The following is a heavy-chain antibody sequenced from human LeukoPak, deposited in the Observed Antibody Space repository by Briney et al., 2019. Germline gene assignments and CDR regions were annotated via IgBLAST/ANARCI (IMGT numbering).Heavy chain of an antibody. J-gene: IGHJ4*02. V-gene: IGHV3-48*01. Sequence: GGSLRLSCAASGFTFSTYNMNWVRQAPGKGLEGVSSISSSSDTIYYADSVKGRFTISRDNAKNSLNLQMSSLRAEDTAVYYCARDKPYSGSSYDFDFWGQGTLVTVSS. CDR2: ISSSSDTI. D-gene: IGHD1-26*01. CDR3: ARDKPYSGSSYDFDF. CDR1: GFTFSTYN.